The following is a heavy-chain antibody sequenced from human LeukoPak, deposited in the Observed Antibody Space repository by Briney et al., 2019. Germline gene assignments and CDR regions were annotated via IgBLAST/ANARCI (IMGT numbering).Heavy chain of an antibody. V-gene: IGHV4-61*01. CDR1: GGSVSSGSYY. Sequence: SETLSLTCTVSGGSVSSGSYYWSWIRQPPGKGLEWIGNIYYSGSTNYNPSLKSRVTISVDTSKNQYSLKLGSVTAADTAVYYCARYSNPHYGDYLDYWGQGTLVTVSS. D-gene: IGHD4-17*01. CDR2: IYYSGST. J-gene: IGHJ4*02. CDR3: ARYSNPHYGDYLDY.